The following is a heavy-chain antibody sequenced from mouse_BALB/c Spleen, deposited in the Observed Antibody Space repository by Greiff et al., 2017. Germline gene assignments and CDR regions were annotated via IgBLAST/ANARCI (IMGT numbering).Heavy chain of an antibody. Sequence: QVQLKQPGAELVMPGASVKMSCKASGYTFTDYWMHWVKQRTGQGLEWIGAIDTSDSYTSYNQKFKGKATLTVDESSSTAYMQLSSLTSEDSAVYCCARGRYDVAWFAYWGQGTLVTVSA. CDR2: IDTSDSYT. CDR3: ARGRYDVAWFAY. V-gene: IGHV1-69*01. D-gene: IGHD2-14*01. J-gene: IGHJ3*01. CDR1: GYTFTDYW.